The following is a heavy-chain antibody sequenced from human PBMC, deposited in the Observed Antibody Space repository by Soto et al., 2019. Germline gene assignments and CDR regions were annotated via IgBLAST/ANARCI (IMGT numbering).Heavy chain of an antibody. CDR3: ARDRGFKSYDSSGYYYYYFDY. V-gene: IGHV4-59*01. CDR2: IFSTGST. CDR1: GGSISSYY. Sequence: SETLSLTCTVSGGSISSYYWSWIRQPPGKGMDWIGYIFSTGSTNYNPSLKSRVTISLDTSKNHFSLRLKSVTAADTAVYYCARDRGFKSYDSSGYYYYYFDYWGQGTLVTVS. D-gene: IGHD3-22*01. J-gene: IGHJ4*02.